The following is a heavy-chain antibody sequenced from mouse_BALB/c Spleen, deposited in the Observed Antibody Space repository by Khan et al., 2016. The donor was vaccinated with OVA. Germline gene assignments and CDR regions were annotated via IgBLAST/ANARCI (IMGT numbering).Heavy chain of an antibody. CDR3: ARSGDGRSYWYFDV. CDR1: GYTFSSYW. CDR2: ILPGSGST. Sequence: QVRLQQSGAELMKPGASVKISCKATGYTFSSYWIEWVKQRPGHGLEWIGEILPGSGSTNYNEKFKGKATFTADTSSNTAYMQLSSLTSEDSAVYYCARSGDGRSYWYFDVWGAGTTVTVSS. J-gene: IGHJ1*01. D-gene: IGHD1-1*01. V-gene: IGHV1-9*01.